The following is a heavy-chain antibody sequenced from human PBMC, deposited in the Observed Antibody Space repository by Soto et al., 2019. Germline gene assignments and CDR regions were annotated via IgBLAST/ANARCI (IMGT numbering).Heavy chain of an antibody. CDR3: ARDRFRIAVAGFPDY. Sequence: GGSLRLSCAASGFTFSSYGMHWVRQAPGKGLEWVAVIWYDGSNKYYADSVKGRFTISRDNSKNTLYLQMNSLRAEDTAVYYCARDRFRIAVAGFPDYWGQGTLVTVSS. V-gene: IGHV3-33*01. D-gene: IGHD6-19*01. J-gene: IGHJ4*02. CDR1: GFTFSSYG. CDR2: IWYDGSNK.